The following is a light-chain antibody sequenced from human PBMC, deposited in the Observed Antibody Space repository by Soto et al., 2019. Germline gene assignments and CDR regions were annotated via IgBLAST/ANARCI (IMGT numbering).Light chain of an antibody. Sequence: QSALTQPRSVSGSPGQSVTVSCIGTSSVVGDYNSVSWYQQHPGKAPKLMIYDVSKRPSGVPDRFSGSKSGNTASLTISGLQAEDEADYYCCSYVGGYSYVFGSGTKVTVL. CDR2: DVS. V-gene: IGLV2-11*01. CDR1: SSVVGDYNS. CDR3: CSYVGGYSYV. J-gene: IGLJ1*01.